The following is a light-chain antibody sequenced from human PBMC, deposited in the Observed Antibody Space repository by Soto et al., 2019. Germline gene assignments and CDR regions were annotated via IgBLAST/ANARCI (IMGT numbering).Light chain of an antibody. CDR3: QQYMSSVT. CDR2: GAS. CDR1: QSVDTTF. J-gene: IGKJ1*01. Sequence: EIVLTQSPGSLSLSPGQRATLSCRASQSVDTTFFACYLKKPGQAPRLLIYGASKRATGIPDRFSGSGSGTDFTLIISRLEPEDFAVYYCQQYMSSVTFGQGTKVEIK. V-gene: IGKV3-20*01.